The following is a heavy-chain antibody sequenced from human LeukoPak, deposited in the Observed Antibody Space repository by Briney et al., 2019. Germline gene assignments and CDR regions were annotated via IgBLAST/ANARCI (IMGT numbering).Heavy chain of an antibody. CDR1: GGTFSSYA. J-gene: IGHJ4*02. D-gene: IGHD2-15*01. V-gene: IGHV1-69*13. CDR3: ARSQGYCSGGSCYEPDY. CDR2: IIPIFGTA. Sequence: GASVKVSCKASGGTFSSYAISWVGQAPGQGLKWMGGIIPIFGTANYAQKFQGRVTITADDSTSTAYMELSSLRSEDTAVYYCARSQGYCSGGSCYEPDYWGQGTLVTVSS.